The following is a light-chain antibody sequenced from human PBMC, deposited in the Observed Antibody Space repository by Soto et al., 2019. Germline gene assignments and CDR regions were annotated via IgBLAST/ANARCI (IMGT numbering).Light chain of an antibody. CDR1: QSVSSSY. V-gene: IGKV3-20*01. CDR2: RAS. J-gene: IGKJ3*01. CDR3: QQYGSSPLFT. Sequence: EIVLAQSPGTLSLSQGVRATLSCRASQSVSSSYLAWYQQKPAQAPRLLIYRASSRATGIPDRFSGSGSGTDFNLSISRLEPEDFAVYDWQQYGSSPLFTFGPGTKVHI.